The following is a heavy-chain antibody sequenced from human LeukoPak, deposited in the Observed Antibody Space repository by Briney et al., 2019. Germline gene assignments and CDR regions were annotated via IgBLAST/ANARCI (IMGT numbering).Heavy chain of an antibody. CDR1: GGSISSYY. J-gene: IGHJ6*02. CDR3: ARGHLRGSSGEDYYYYYGMDV. V-gene: IGHV4-59*01. D-gene: IGHD6-19*01. CDR2: IYYSGST. Sequence: PSETPSLTCTVSGGSISSYYWSWIRQPPGKGLEWIGYIYYSGSTNYNPFLKSRVTISVDTSKNQFSLKLSSETAADTAVYYCARGHLRGSSGEDYYYYYGMDVWGQGTTVTVSS.